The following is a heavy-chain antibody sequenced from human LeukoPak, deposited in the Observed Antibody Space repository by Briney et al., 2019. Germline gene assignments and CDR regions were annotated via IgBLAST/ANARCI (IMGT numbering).Heavy chain of an antibody. V-gene: IGHV4-31*03. CDR3: ARDRTNYFGLDV. Sequence: SETLSLTCSVSGGSISSSGYYWSWIRQHPEKGLEWIGYIYYSGSTYYNPSLKSRVTMSVDTSKNQFSLKLSSVTAADTAVYYCARDRTNYFGLDVWGQGTTDTVSS. CDR2: IYYSGST. D-gene: IGHD1-14*01. CDR1: GGSISSSGYY. J-gene: IGHJ6*02.